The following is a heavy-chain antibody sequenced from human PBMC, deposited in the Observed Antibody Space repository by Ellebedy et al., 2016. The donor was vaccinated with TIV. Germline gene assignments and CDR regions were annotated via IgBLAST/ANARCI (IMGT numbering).Heavy chain of an antibody. CDR3: AREKSRHKWNDGFDS. J-gene: IGHJ4*02. CDR1: GFAFSTYS. D-gene: IGHD1-1*01. Sequence: PGGSLRLSCAASGFAFSTYSMNWVRQAPGKGLEWVSSISSSGAYRYHADSMEGRFTISRDNAKNSLYLQINSLRADDTAVYYCAREKSRHKWNDGFDSWGQGTLVTVSS. V-gene: IGHV3-21*01. CDR2: ISSSGAYR.